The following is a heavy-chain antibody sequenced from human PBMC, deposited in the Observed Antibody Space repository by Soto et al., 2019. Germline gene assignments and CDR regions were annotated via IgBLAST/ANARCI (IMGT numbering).Heavy chain of an antibody. V-gene: IGHV3-9*01. J-gene: IGHJ4*02. CDR2: ISWNSGSI. D-gene: IGHD6-13*01. CDR3: AKERFRSSWNIFDY. Sequence: EVQLVESGGGLVQPGRSLRLSCAASGFTFEDYAMHWVRQAPGKGLEWVSGISWNSGSIDYADSVKGRFTISRDNAKNSLYLQMNSLRREDTALYYCAKERFRSSWNIFDYWGQGTLVTVSS. CDR1: GFTFEDYA.